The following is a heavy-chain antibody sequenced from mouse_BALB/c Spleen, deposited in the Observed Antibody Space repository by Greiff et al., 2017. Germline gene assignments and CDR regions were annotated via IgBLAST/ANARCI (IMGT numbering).Heavy chain of an antibody. Sequence: VQLKESGPELMKPGASVKISCKASGYSFTSYYMHWVKQSHGKSLEWIGYIDPFNGGTSYNQKFKGKATLTVDKSSSTAYMHLSSLTSEDSAVYYCARKVYWGQGTTLTVSS. J-gene: IGHJ2*01. CDR2: IDPFNGGT. V-gene: IGHV1S135*01. CDR1: GYSFTSYY. CDR3: ARKVY.